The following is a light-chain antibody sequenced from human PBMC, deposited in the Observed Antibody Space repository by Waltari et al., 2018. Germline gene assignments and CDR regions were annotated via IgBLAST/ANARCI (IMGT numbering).Light chain of an antibody. CDR3: QSYDSSLSGYV. CDR1: SSNIGAGYD. J-gene: IGLJ1*01. CDR2: GNS. V-gene: IGLV1-40*01. Sequence: QSVLTQPPSVSGAPGQRVTISCPWSSSNIGAGYDVHWYQHLPGTAPKLLIYGNSNRPSGVPDRFSGSKSGTSASLAITGLQAEDEADYYCQSYDSSLSGYVFGTGTKVTVL.